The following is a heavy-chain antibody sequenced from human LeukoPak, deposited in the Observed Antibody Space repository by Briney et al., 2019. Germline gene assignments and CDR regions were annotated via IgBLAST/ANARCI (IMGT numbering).Heavy chain of an antibody. Sequence: GASVKVSCKASGYTFTSYAMNWVRQAPGQGLEWMGWINTDTGNPTYAQGFTGRFVFSLDTSVSTAYLQISSLKAEDTAVYYCARSLWFGELLPRDYYYMDVWGKGTTVTVSS. CDR3: ARSLWFGELLPRDYYYMDV. D-gene: IGHD3-10*01. V-gene: IGHV7-4-1*02. J-gene: IGHJ6*03. CDR1: GYTFTSYA. CDR2: INTDTGNP.